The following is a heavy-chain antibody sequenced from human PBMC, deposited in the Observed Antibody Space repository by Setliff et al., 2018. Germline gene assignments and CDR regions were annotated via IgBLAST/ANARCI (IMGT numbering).Heavy chain of an antibody. D-gene: IGHD2-8*01. CDR1: GYTFTNYG. J-gene: IGHJ4*02. CDR3: SRLVRYCTTTTCQRTPGAEY. CDR2: ISPYSGNT. V-gene: IGHV1-18*01. Sequence: GGSVKVSCKASGYTFTNYGVTWVRQAPGQGLEWMGWISPYSGNTYYAPELQGRVTLTTDTSTTTAYLELRNLTSDDTAVYYCSRLVRYCTTTTCQRTPGAEYWGQGTLVTVSS.